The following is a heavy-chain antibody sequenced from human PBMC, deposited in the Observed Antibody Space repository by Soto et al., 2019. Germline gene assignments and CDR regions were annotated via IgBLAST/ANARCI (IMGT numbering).Heavy chain of an antibody. Sequence: QVQLQESGPGLVKPSQTLSLTCTFSGGSISSGGYYWSWILQHPGKGLEWIGYLYYSGSTYYTPSLKSRVTISVDTSKNPFYLKLSSGTGADTAVYYCGRDSAFGVVPNGWFDPWGQGTMVTVSS. CDR3: GRDSAFGVVPNGWFDP. CDR1: GGSISSGGYY. D-gene: IGHD3-3*01. V-gene: IGHV4-31*03. J-gene: IGHJ5*02. CDR2: LYYSGST.